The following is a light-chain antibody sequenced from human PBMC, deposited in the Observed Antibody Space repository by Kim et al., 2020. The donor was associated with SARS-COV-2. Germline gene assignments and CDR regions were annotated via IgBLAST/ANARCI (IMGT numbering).Light chain of an antibody. CDR1: QGINNH. CDR2: AAS. CDR3: QQYSRFPLT. J-gene: IGKJ4*01. Sequence: ASVGDRVTVTCRASQGINNHLAWSQQKSEKAPKSLIYAASTLQGGAPSRFSGSGFGTDFTLTISSLQPEDSATYFCQQYSRFPLTIGGGTKVDIK. V-gene: IGKV1-16*01.